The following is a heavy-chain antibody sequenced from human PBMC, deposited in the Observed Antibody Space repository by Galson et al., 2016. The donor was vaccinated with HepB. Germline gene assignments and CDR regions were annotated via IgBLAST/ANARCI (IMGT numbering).Heavy chain of an antibody. V-gene: IGHV3-7*01. CDR2: IKSDGSQK. J-gene: IGHJ4*02. D-gene: IGHD6-19*01. Sequence: LRLSCAASGFTFSAYWMSWVRQAPGKGLEWVAIIKSDGSQKYYVDSVKGRFTISRDNAKNSLYLQINSLRAEDTAVYYCARESGWSFDYWGQGTLVTVSS. CDR1: GFTFSAYW. CDR3: ARESGWSFDY.